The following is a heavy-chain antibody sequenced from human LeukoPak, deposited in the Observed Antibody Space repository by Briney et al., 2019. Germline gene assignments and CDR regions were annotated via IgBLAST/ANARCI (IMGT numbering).Heavy chain of an antibody. Sequence: GGSLRLTCAASGFTFSSYGMHWVRQAPGKGLEWVAFIRYDGSNKYYADSVKGRSTISRDNSKNTLYLQMNSLRAEDTAVYYCAKDHCSSTSCSPDYWGQGTLVTVSS. D-gene: IGHD2-2*01. J-gene: IGHJ4*02. CDR3: AKDHCSSTSCSPDY. CDR1: GFTFSSYG. V-gene: IGHV3-30*02. CDR2: IRYDGSNK.